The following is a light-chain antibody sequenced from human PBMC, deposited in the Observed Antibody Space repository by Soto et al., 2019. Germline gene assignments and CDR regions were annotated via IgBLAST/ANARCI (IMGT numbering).Light chain of an antibody. CDR1: QGIDTS. Sequence: ILLTQSPSSLSASVGDRVTITCRASQGIDTSLAWYQQKPGKAPKLLIYKASTLKSGVPSRFSGSGSGTDYTLTISSLQPEDFATYYCQQSYRTPTFGQGTRLEIK. CDR2: KAS. CDR3: QQSYRTPT. V-gene: IGKV1-39*01. J-gene: IGKJ5*01.